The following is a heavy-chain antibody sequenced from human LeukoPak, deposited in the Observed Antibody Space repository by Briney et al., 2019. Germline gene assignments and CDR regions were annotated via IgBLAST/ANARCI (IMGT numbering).Heavy chain of an antibody. V-gene: IGHV1-69*06. CDR1: GGTFTSYA. D-gene: IGHD4-17*01. CDR3: ARGRTSATVTKYFDY. CDR2: IIPLFGTA. J-gene: IGHJ4*02. Sequence: GSSVKVSCKASGGTFTSYAISWVRHAPGQGLEWMGGIIPLFGTANYAHKFQGRVTITADKSTSTAYMELSSLRSEDTAVYYCARGRTSATVTKYFDYWGQGTLVTVSS.